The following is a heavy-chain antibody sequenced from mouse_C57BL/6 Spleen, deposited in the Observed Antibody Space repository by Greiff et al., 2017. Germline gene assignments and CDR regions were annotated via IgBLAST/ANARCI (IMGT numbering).Heavy chain of an antibody. J-gene: IGHJ2*01. CDR2: IYPGDGDT. Sequence: QVQLQQSGPELVKPGASVKISCKASGYAFSSSWMNWVKQRPGKGLEWIGRIYPGDGDTNYNGKFKGKATLTADKSSSTAYMQLSSLTSEDSAVYFCARFTMEADYGGQGTTLTGAS. D-gene: IGHD1-1*02. CDR3: ARFTMEADY. CDR1: GYAFSSSW. V-gene: IGHV1-82*01.